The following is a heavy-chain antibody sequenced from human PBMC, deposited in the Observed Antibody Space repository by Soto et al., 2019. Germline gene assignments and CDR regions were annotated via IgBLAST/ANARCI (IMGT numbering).Heavy chain of an antibody. V-gene: IGHV6-1*01. Sequence: SQTLSLTCAISGYSVSSNSAALNWISQSPSRGLEWLGRTYYRSKRYNDYAVSVKSRITINTGTSNNQFSLQLNSVTPEDTAVYYCTSSGNYYRMKYYYGMEVSGQGTTVTVSS. CDR3: TSSGNYYRMKYYYGMEV. CDR1: GYSVSSNSAA. CDR2: TYYRSKRYN. J-gene: IGHJ6*02. D-gene: IGHD1-26*01.